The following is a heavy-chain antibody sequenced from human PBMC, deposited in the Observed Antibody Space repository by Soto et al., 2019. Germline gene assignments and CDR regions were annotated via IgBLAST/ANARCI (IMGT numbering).Heavy chain of an antibody. D-gene: IGHD3-10*01. V-gene: IGHV4-39*01. Sequence: QLPLPESGPGLVKPSETLSLNCTVSGGSISSGGYFWGWVRQPPGEGLGWIGIGDHRGTTFYNPSLKSGLTISVDTTRNQFSLTLTSVIAADTAVYYCARQAGAGSAYDFFDYWGQGTLVTVSS. CDR2: GDHRGTT. CDR1: GGSISSGGYF. CDR3: ARQAGAGSAYDFFDY. J-gene: IGHJ4*02.